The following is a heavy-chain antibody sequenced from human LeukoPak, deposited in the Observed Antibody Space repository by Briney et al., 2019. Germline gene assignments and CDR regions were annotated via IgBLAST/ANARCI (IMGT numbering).Heavy chain of an antibody. V-gene: IGHV3-48*02. CDR1: GFTFNSYS. J-gene: IGHJ4*02. CDR3: ARDQEGQIGTWAEMDRFDY. CDR2: ISSGSSTI. Sequence: GGSLRLSCAASGFTFNSYSMSWVRQAPGKGLEWVSYISSGSSTIYYADSAKGRFTVSRDDAKNSLYLQMNSLRDEDTAVYYCARDQEGQIGTWAEMDRFDYWGQGTLVTVSS. D-gene: IGHD1-26*01.